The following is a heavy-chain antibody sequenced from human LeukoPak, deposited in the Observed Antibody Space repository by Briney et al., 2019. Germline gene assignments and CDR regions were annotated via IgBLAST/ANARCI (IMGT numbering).Heavy chain of an antibody. CDR1: GFTFSSYW. V-gene: IGHV3-7*01. Sequence: GGSLRLSCAASGFTFSSYWMNWVRQVPGKGLEWVANIKQDGSEKYYVDSVKGRFTISRDNAKNSLYLQMNSLRAEDTAVYYCVRGQDMGGNWHDAFDIWGQGTMVTVSS. CDR3: VRGQDMGGNWHDAFDI. J-gene: IGHJ3*02. CDR2: IKQDGSEK. D-gene: IGHD4-23*01.